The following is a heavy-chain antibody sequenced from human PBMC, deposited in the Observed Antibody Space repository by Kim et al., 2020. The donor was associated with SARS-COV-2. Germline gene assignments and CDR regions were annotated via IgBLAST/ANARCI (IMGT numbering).Heavy chain of an antibody. CDR1: GYTFTSYA. CDR2: INAGNGNT. V-gene: IGHV1-3*01. D-gene: IGHD2-15*01. CDR3: AREEDCSGGSCYHYYYYYGMDV. J-gene: IGHJ6*02. Sequence: ASVKVSCKASGYTFTSYAMHWVRQAPGQRLEWMGWINAGNGNTKYSQKFQGRVTITRDTSASTAYMELSSLRSEDTAVYYCAREEDCSGGSCYHYYYYYGMDVWAQGTTVTVSS.